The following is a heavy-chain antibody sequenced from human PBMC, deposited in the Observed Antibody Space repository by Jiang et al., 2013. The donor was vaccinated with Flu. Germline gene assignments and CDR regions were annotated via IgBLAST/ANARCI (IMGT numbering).Heavy chain of an antibody. Sequence: LLKPSETLSLTCAVSGDSISSSDCSWGWIRQPPGKGLEWIATVYNSATTYYTPSLKSRVTISVDTSTNELSLKVSSVTDADTAVYYCARLVGYCIGSSCSGHYAMDV. D-gene: IGHD2-15*01. CDR3: ARLVGYCIGSSCSGHYAMDV. V-gene: IGHV4-39*01. CDR1: GDSISSSDCS. J-gene: IGHJ6*01. CDR2: VYNSATT.